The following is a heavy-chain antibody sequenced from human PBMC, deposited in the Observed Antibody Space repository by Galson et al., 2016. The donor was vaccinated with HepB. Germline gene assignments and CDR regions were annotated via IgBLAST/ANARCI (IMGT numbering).Heavy chain of an antibody. J-gene: IGHJ4*02. V-gene: IGHV4-61*01. Sequence: SETLSLTCDVSGDSISSGRYYWSWIRQPPGKGLEWIGYIYYSGSANYNPSLKSRVSISVDTSKNQFTLKLNSVTAADTAVYYCARVGVGYFDYWGQGTPVTVSS. CDR1: GDSISSGRYY. CDR3: ARVGVGYFDY. D-gene: IGHD3-3*01. CDR2: IYYSGSA.